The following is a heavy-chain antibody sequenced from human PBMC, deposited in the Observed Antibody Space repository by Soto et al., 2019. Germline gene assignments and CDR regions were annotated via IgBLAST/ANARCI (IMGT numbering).Heavy chain of an antibody. CDR1: GGSISSSSYY. D-gene: IGHD3-10*01. Sequence: PSETLSLTCTVSGGSISSSSYYWGWIRQPPGKGLEWIGSIYYSGSTYYNPSLKSRVTISVDTSKNQFSLKLSSVTAADTAVYYCARSFDRFVELSPSYYYYINVWGKGTMFTFPS. CDR3: ARSFDRFVELSPSYYYYINV. CDR2: IYYSGST. J-gene: IGHJ6*03. V-gene: IGHV4-39*01.